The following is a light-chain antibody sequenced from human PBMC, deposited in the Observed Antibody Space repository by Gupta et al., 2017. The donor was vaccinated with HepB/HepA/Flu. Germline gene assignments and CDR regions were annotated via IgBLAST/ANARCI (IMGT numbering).Light chain of an antibody. CDR2: DNN. CDR3: QSYDSRLSGSPV. Sequence: QSVLAQPPSVSGAPGQRITIPCIGSSSTIGAGFPVHWYRQLPGTVPKLLISDNNNRPSGVPDRFSASKSGTSASLAITGLQAEDEAHYYCQSYDSRLSGSPVFGGGTKLTVL. CDR1: SSTIGAGFP. V-gene: IGLV1-40*01. J-gene: IGLJ2*01.